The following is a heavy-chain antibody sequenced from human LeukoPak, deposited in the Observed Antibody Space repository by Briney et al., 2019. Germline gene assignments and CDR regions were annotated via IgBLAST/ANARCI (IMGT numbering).Heavy chain of an antibody. CDR1: GFTVSSNY. CDR3: ARDRYYDSSGYYLPPDYSS. D-gene: IGHD3-22*01. CDR2: ISSSSSYI. V-gene: IGHV3-21*01. J-gene: IGHJ4*02. Sequence: GGSLRLSCAASGFTVSSNYMNWVRQAPGKGLEWVSSISSSSSYIYYADSVKGRFTISRDNAKNSLYLQMNSLRAEDTAVYYCARDRYYDSSGYYLPPDYSSWGQGTLVTVSS.